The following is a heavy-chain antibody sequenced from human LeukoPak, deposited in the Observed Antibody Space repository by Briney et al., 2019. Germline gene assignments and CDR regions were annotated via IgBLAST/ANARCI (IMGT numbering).Heavy chain of an antibody. CDR3: CRQRLVGLTYFDY. V-gene: IGHV3-49*04. Sequence: PGGSLRLSCLVSGFTFGDYAVDWVRQAPGKGLEWVGFIRNKAYGETTEYAASVNGRFTISRDDSKSIAYLQMNSLKTDDAAVYFSCRQRLVGLTYFDYWGQGTLVTVSS. CDR2: IRNKAYGETT. J-gene: IGHJ4*02. D-gene: IGHD1-1*01. CDR1: GFTFGDYA.